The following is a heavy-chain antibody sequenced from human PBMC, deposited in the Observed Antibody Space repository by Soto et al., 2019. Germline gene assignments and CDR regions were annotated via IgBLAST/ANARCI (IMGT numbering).Heavy chain of an antibody. CDR2: IKSKTDGGTT. Sequence: GGSLRLSCAASGFTFSNAWMNWVRQAPGKGLEWVGRIKSKTDGGTTDYAAPVKGRFTISRDDSKNTLYLQMNSLKTEDTAVYYCTTGAIAAADPFDYWGQGTLVTVSS. J-gene: IGHJ4*02. V-gene: IGHV3-15*07. CDR3: TTGAIAAADPFDY. D-gene: IGHD6-13*01. CDR1: GFTFSNAW.